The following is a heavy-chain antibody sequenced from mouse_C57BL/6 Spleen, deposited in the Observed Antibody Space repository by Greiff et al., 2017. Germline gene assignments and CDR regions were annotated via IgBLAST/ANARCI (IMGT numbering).Heavy chain of an antibody. D-gene: IGHD1-1*02. Sequence: VQLQQPGAELVKPGASVKLSCKASGYTFTSYWMQWVKQRPGQGLEWIGEIDPSAGYTNYNQKFKGKATLTVDTSSSTAYMQLSSLTSEDSAVYYCARWLLRDYWGQGTTLTVSS. CDR3: ARWLLRDY. CDR2: IDPSAGYT. J-gene: IGHJ2*01. CDR1: GYTFTSYW. V-gene: IGHV1-50*01.